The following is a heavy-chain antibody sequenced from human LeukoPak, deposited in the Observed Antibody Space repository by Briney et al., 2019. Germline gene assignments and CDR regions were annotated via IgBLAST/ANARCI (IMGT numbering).Heavy chain of an antibody. Sequence: SETLSLTCTVSGGSISSGGYYWSWIRQHPGKGLEWIGYIYYTGSTYCNPSLMSRITISLDTSKNQFSLKLSSVTAADTAVYYCARDYYDSSGYYKGAFDIWGQGTMVTVSS. D-gene: IGHD3-22*01. CDR2: IYYTGST. J-gene: IGHJ3*02. CDR1: GGSISSGGYY. CDR3: ARDYYDSSGYYKGAFDI. V-gene: IGHV4-31*03.